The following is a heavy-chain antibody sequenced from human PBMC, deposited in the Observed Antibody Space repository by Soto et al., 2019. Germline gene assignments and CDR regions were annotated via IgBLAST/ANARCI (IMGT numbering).Heavy chain of an antibody. CDR1: GFTFSSYG. V-gene: IGHV3-30*18. J-gene: IGHJ6*02. D-gene: IGHD2-2*02. Sequence: GGSLRLSCAAHGFTFSSYGMHWVRQAPGKGLKWVAVISYDGSNKYYADSVKGRFTISRDNSKNTLYLQMNCLRAEDTAVYYFAKDLKGKYQLLYSIDYYYGMDVWGQGTTVTVSS. CDR3: AKDLKGKYQLLYSIDYYYGMDV. CDR2: ISYDGSNK.